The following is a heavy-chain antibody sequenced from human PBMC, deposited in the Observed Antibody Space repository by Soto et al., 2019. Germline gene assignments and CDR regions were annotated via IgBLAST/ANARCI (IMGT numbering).Heavy chain of an antibody. CDR1: GFIFGSYA. D-gene: IGHD3-3*01. Sequence: LRLSCAASGFIFGSYALSWVRQSPGKGLEWVSTISGSDGKTFYADSVKGRFSISRDTSQSTLYLQMNSLRADDTAMYYCARWSYLDYWGQGTRVTVSS. CDR3: ARWSYLDY. CDR2: ISGSDGKT. V-gene: IGHV3-23*01. J-gene: IGHJ4*02.